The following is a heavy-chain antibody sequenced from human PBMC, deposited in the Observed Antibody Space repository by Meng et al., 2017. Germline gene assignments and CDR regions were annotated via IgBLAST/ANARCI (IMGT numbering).Heavy chain of an antibody. V-gene: IGHV3-11*04. Sequence: QVQLVVSGGGWGKPGGSLRLSCAASGFTFSDYYMSWIRQASGKGLEWVSYISSSGSTIYYADSVKGRFTISRDNAKNSLYLQMNSLRAEDTAVYYCARSGFGELVNWFDPWGQGTLVTVSS. CDR3: ARSGFGELVNWFDP. CDR1: GFTFSDYY. D-gene: IGHD3-10*01. J-gene: IGHJ5*02. CDR2: ISSSGSTI.